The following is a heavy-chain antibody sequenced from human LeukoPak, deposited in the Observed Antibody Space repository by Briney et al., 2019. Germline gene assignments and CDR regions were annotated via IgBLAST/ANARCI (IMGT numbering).Heavy chain of an antibody. J-gene: IGHJ4*02. CDR1: GDSISSYY. CDR3: ARVLNGYFYAFDS. Sequence: SETLSLTCTVSGDSISSYYWSWIRQPPGGGLEWVGYIYHSGSTNYNPSLKSRVTLSLDTSKNQFSLNLISVTAADTAVYYCARVLNGYFYAFDSWGQGTLVTVSS. D-gene: IGHD2/OR15-2a*01. CDR2: IYHSGST. V-gene: IGHV4-59*08.